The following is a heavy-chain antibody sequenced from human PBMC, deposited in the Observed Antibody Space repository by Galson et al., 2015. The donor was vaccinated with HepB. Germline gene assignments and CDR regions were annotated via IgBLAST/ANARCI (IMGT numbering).Heavy chain of an antibody. Sequence: SLRLSCAASGFTFSSHSMNWVRQAPGKGLEWVSYISSSSSNIDYADSLKGRFTISRDNAKNSLSLQMDSLRAEDTAVYYCARVLGDRIYYYMDVWGRGTTVTVSS. CDR2: ISSSSSNI. J-gene: IGHJ6*03. CDR1: GFTFSSHS. V-gene: IGHV3-48*01. CDR3: ARVLGDRIYYYMDV. D-gene: IGHD2-21*01.